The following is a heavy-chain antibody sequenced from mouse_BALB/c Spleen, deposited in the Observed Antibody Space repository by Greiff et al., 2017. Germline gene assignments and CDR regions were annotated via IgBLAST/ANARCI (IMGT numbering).Heavy chain of an antibody. CDR3: ARDYGGAMDY. CDR2: IDPANGNT. V-gene: IGHV14-3*02. D-gene: IGHD2-4*01. CDR1: GFNIKDTY. Sequence: SGAELVKPGASVKLSCTASGFNIKDTYMHWVKQRPEQGLEWIGRIDPANGNTKYDPKFQGKATITADTSSNTAYLQLSSLTSEDTAVYYCARDYGGAMDYWGEGASVTVSS. J-gene: IGHJ4*01.